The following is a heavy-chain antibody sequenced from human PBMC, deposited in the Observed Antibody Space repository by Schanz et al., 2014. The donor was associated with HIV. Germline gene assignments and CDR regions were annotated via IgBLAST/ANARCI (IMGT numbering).Heavy chain of an antibody. D-gene: IGHD3-22*01. CDR3: AKDRNQYDSRYIGKGNYYYYYGMDV. CDR2: IWYDGSNT. Sequence: QEQLVASGGGVVQPGRSLRLSCAASGFTFDSYGMHWVRQAPGKGLEWVAVIWYDGSNTYYGDSVKGRFTISRDNSKNTVYLQAKSLRPEDTAVYYCAKDRNQYDSRYIGKGNYYYYYGMDVWGQGTTVTVSS. V-gene: IGHV3-33*06. J-gene: IGHJ6*02. CDR1: GFTFDSYG.